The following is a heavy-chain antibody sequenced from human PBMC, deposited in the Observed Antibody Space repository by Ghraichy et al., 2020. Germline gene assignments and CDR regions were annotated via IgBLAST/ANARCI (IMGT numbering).Heavy chain of an antibody. Sequence: SETLSLTCTVSGGSISSGGYYWSWIRQHPGKGLEWIGYIYYSGSTFYSPSLKSRITISVDTSKNQFSLNVRSVTAADTAVYYCARTAILYFFGMDVWGQGTTVTVSS. CDR3: ARTAILYFFGMDV. CDR1: GGSISSGGYY. J-gene: IGHJ6*02. V-gene: IGHV4-31*03. D-gene: IGHD2/OR15-2a*01. CDR2: IYYSGST.